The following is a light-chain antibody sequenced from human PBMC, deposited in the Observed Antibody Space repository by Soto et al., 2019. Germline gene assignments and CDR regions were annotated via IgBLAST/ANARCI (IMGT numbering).Light chain of an antibody. V-gene: IGKV1-39*01. Sequence: DIQITQSPSSLSASVGDRVTITCRASQSISSHLNWYQRKPGRPPRLLMFASYILEGGVPSRFSGSGSYTYFTLTIANLQPEDVATYYCQHSYITPRYTFGQGTKVEI. J-gene: IGKJ2*01. CDR3: QHSYITPRYT. CDR2: ASY. CDR1: QSISSH.